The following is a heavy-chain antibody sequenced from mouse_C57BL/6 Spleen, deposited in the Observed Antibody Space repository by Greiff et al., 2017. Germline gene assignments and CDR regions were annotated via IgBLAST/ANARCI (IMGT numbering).Heavy chain of an antibody. D-gene: IGHD1-1*01. Sequence: VQLQQSGPELVKPGASVKISCKASGYAFSSSWMNWVKQRPGKGLEWIGRIYPGDGDTNYNGKFKGKATLTADKSSSTAYMHLSSLTSEDSAVYFCARDYGTHFDVWGTGTTVTVSS. CDR3: ARDYGTHFDV. J-gene: IGHJ1*03. CDR2: IYPGDGDT. CDR1: GYAFSSSW. V-gene: IGHV1-82*01.